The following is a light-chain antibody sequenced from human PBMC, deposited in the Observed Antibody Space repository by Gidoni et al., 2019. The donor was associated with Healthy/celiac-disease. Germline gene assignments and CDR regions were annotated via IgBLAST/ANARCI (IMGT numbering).Light chain of an antibody. J-gene: IGKJ4*01. V-gene: IGKV3-20*01. CDR3: QQYSRT. CDR1: QSVSSTY. Sequence: DIVLTQSPGTLSLSPGERATLSCRARQSVSSTYLAWYQQKPGQAPRLLIYGASYRATGIPDRFSGSGSGTDFTRTIGGQEPEDFAVNYCQQYSRTFGGGTKVEIK. CDR2: GAS.